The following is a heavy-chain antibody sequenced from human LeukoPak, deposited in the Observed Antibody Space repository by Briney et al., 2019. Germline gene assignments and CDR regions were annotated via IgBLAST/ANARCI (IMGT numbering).Heavy chain of an antibody. CDR3: ARAGYCSSTSCSWFDP. CDR1: GYTFTSYD. D-gene: IGHD2-2*01. CDR2: MNPNSSNT. Sequence: GASVKVSCKASGYTFTSYDINWVRQATGQGLEWMGWMNPNSSNTGYTQKFQGRVTMTRNTSISTAYMELSSLRSEDTAVYYCARAGYCSSTSCSWFDPWGQGTLVTVSS. V-gene: IGHV1-8*01. J-gene: IGHJ5*02.